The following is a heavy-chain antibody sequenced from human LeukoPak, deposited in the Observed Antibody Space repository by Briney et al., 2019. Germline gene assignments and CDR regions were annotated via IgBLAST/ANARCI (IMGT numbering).Heavy chain of an antibody. J-gene: IGHJ5*02. V-gene: IGHV4-34*01. CDR3: ARDRDGYNGGWFDP. D-gene: IGHD5-24*01. Sequence: SETLSLTCAVYGGSFSGYYWSWIRQPPGKGLEWIREINHSGSTNYNPSLKSRVTISVDTSKNQFSLKLSSVTAADTAVYYCARDRDGYNGGWFDPWGQGTLVTVSS. CDR2: INHSGST. CDR1: GGSFSGYY.